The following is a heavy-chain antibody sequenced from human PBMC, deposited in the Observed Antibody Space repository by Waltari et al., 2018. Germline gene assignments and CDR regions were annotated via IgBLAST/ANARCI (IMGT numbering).Heavy chain of an antibody. CDR3: AKYAFCNTYLDH. CDR1: GFACSHFG. J-gene: IGHJ5*02. CDR2: AFSDCTNT. Sequence: QVQLVESGGGVVQPGRSLRLSCAASGFACSHFGMHWVRQAPGKGLVCVAHAFSDCTNTDYAHSMSGRFTISRDNSKNTLYLDINDTGVYDTGIYYCAKYAFCNTYLDHWGQGTVVTVSS. D-gene: IGHD2-2*01. V-gene: IGHV3-30*18.